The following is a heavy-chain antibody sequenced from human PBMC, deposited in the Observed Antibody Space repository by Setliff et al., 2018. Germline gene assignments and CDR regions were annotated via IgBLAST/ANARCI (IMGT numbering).Heavy chain of an antibody. CDR3: ARYYYDSRAYYPFLY. J-gene: IGHJ4*02. Sequence: SGPTLVNPTETLTLTCTVSGFSLSNARMGVSWIRQPPGKALEWLALIDWDDAKFYSPSLKTRLTISKDTSKSQVVLTMTNMDPADTATYYCARYYYDSRAYYPFLYWGQGMLVTVSS. CDR1: GFSLSNARMG. CDR2: IDWDDAK. V-gene: IGHV2-26*01. D-gene: IGHD3-22*01.